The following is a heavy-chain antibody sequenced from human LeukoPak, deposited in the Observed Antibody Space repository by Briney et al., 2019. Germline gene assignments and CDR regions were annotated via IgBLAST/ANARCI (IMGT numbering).Heavy chain of an antibody. CDR2: IIPILGIA. D-gene: IGHD2-21*01. V-gene: IGHV1-69*02. J-gene: IGHJ4*02. Sequence: ASVKVSCKASGGTFSSYTISWVRQAPGQGLEWMGRIIPILGIANYAQKFQGRVTITAEQSTSTAYMELSSLRSEDTAVYSCATWDGDSLWGQGTLVTVSS. CDR3: ATWDGDSL. CDR1: GGTFSSYT.